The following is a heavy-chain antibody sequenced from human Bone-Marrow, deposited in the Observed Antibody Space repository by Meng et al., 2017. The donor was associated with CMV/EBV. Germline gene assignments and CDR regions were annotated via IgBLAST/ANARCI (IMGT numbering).Heavy chain of an antibody. J-gene: IGHJ4*02. CDR1: GGSVSSGSYY. Sequence: SETLSLTCTVSGGSVSSGSYYWSWIRQPPGKGLEWIGYIYYSGSTNYNPSLKSRVTISVDTSKNQFSLKLSSVTAADTAVYYCARDGGSSWEPVYFAYWGRGQRVTGAS. CDR3: ARDGGSSWEPVYFAY. V-gene: IGHV4-61*01. D-gene: IGHD6-13*01. CDR2: IYYSGST.